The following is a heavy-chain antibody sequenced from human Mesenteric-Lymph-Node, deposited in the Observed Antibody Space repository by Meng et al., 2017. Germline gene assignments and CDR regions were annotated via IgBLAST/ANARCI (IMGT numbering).Heavy chain of an antibody. J-gene: IGHJ6*02. V-gene: IGHV4-31*03. Sequence: LRLSCTVSGGSISSTNYYWNWIRQSPGKSPEWIGYIDYSGTTYYNPSLRSRVTISLDTSKTQFSLRLSSVTAADTAVYYCARGSYYFGPGSSTPYYQYAMDVWGQGTTVTVSS. CDR2: IDYSGTT. CDR1: GGSISSTNYY. CDR3: ARGSYYFGPGSSTPYYQYAMDV. D-gene: IGHD3-10*01.